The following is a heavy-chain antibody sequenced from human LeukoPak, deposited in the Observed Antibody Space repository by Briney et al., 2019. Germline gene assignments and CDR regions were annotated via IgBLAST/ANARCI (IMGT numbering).Heavy chain of an antibody. J-gene: IGHJ4*02. D-gene: IGHD6-19*01. CDR1: GGSISSSDYY. CDR2: IYYSGST. CDR3: ARDHGGWPDY. Sequence: SETLSLTCTVSGGSISSSDYYWSWIRQPPGKGLEWIGYIYYSGSTYYNPSLKSRVTISVDTSKNQFSLKLSSVTAADTAVYYCARDHGGWPDYWGQGTLVILSS. V-gene: IGHV4-30-4*08.